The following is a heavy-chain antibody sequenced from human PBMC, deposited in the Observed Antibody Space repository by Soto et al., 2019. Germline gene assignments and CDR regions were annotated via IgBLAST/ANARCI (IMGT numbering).Heavy chain of an antibody. CDR1: GGAFSGYT. Sequence: QVQLVQSGAEVKKPGSSMKVSCKASGGAFSGYTFNWVRQAPGQGLEWMGRLIQAVGQANNAQKFQGRLTITADESASIAYLDLTSLTSEDTAVDFCAGGAVHTPTWMGAWGQGTLVTVSS. D-gene: IGHD2-15*01. J-gene: IGHJ5*02. CDR2: LIQAVGQA. CDR3: AGGAVHTPTWMGA. V-gene: IGHV1-69*08.